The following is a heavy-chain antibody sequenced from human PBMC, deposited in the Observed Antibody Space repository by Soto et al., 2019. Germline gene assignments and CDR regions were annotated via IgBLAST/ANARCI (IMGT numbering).Heavy chain of an antibody. J-gene: IGHJ4*02. CDR3: ARDRSSSSL. CDR2: ISAYNRKT. CDR1: GYTFTNYG. V-gene: IGHV1-18*01. Sequence: QAQLVQSGAEVKKPGASVKVSCKASGYTFTNYGISWVRQAPGQGLEWMGWISAYNRKTAYAQKSQGRVIMTPDTSTSTAYMALSSLGSDDTAVYYCARDRSSSSLWGQGTLVTVSS. D-gene: IGHD6-6*01.